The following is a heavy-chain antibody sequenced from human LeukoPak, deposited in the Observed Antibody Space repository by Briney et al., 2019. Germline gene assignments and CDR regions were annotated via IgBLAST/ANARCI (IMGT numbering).Heavy chain of an antibody. CDR1: GFTFTNHW. V-gene: IGHV3-7*03. J-gene: IGHJ5*02. D-gene: IGHD3-3*02. Sequence: GGSLRLSCAAPGFTFTNHWMSWVRQAPGKGLEWVANIKEEGSEKYYVDSVKGGFTVSRDNVKNSLFLQMNSLGVDHTAVYYCAKSGSSVFWSWGQGTLVTVSS. CDR3: AKSGSSVFWS. CDR2: IKEEGSEK.